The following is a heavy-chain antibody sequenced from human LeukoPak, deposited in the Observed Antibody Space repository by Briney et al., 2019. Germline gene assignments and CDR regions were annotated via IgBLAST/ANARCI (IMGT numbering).Heavy chain of an antibody. D-gene: IGHD3-3*01. CDR2: IYYRGST. CDR1: VGSISSYY. Sequence: ADPLSLTCTVSVGSISSYYGRWIRQPTGKRLEWIGYIYYRGSTKNNPSLKSRVTISVDTSKNQFSLKLSSVTAADTAVYYCARTYYDFWSGSYYSYMDVWGKGTTVTVSS. J-gene: IGHJ6*03. V-gene: IGHV4-59*07. CDR3: ARTYYDFWSGSYYSYMDV.